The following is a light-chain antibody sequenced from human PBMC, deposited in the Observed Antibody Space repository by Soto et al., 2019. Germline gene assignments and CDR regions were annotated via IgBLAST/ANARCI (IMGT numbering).Light chain of an antibody. CDR1: QSIDSD. J-gene: IGKJ1*01. CDR2: GAS. Sequence: EIMMTQSPANVSVFPGERATLSCRASQSIDSDLAWYQQKPGHVPRLLIYGASTRATGVPARFSGSGSGTEFTLTIISLQSDDFVVYYCQQYSHWRTFGPGIKVEIK. CDR3: QQYSHWRT. V-gene: IGKV3-15*01.